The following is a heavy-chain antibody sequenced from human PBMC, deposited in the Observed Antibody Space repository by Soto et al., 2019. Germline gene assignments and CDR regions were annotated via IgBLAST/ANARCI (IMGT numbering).Heavy chain of an antibody. CDR2: ISSSSSYI. V-gene: IGHV3-21*01. J-gene: IGHJ3*02. CDR3: ARAIAAAGAFDI. Sequence: GGSLRFSCAASGFTFSSYSMNWVRQAPGKGLEWVSSISSSSSYIYYADSVKGRFTISRDNAKNSLYLQMNSLRAEDTAVYYCARAIAAAGAFDIWGQGTMVTVSS. D-gene: IGHD6-13*01. CDR1: GFTFSSYS.